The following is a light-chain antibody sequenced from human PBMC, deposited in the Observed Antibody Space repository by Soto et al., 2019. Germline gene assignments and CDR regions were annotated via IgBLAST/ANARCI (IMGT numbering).Light chain of an antibody. CDR3: SSYTSSSLYV. Sequence: QSALTKPASVSGSPGQSITISCTGTSSDVGGYNYVSWYQQHPGKAPKLMIYDVSNRPSGVSNRFSGSKSGNTASLTISGLQAEDEADYYSSSYTSSSLYVFGTGTKLTVL. J-gene: IGLJ1*01. V-gene: IGLV2-14*01. CDR1: SSDVGGYNY. CDR2: DVS.